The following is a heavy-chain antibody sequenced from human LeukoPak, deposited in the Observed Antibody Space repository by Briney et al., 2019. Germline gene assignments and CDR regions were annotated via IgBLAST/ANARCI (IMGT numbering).Heavy chain of an antibody. D-gene: IGHD6-19*01. CDR2: ISGKSYYI. Sequence: GGSLRLSCTASGFTFSSYSMNWVRQAPGKGLEWVSSISGKSYYIYYGDSVKGRFTISRDNAKNSQYLQMNSLRAEDTAVYYCVSFETVAAKPFDYWGQGTLVTVSS. CDR3: VSFETVAAKPFDY. V-gene: IGHV3-21*01. CDR1: GFTFSSYS. J-gene: IGHJ4*02.